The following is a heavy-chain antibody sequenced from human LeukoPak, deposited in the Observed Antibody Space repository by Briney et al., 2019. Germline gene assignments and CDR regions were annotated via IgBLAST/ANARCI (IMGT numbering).Heavy chain of an antibody. CDR2: ISSSSSTI. J-gene: IGHJ4*02. Sequence: GGSLRLSCAASGFTFSNYNLNWVRQAPGKGLEWVSYISSSSSTIYYADSVKGRFTISRDNAKNSLYLQMNSLRAEDTAVYYCATLRPTYYFDYWGQGTLVTVSS. D-gene: IGHD3-3*01. V-gene: IGHV3-48*01. CDR3: ATLRPTYYFDY. CDR1: GFTFSNYN.